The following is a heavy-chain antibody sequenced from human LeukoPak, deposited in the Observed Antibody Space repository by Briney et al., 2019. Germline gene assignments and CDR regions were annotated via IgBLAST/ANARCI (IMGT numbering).Heavy chain of an antibody. Sequence: GGSLRLSCAASGFTFSTYAMSWVRQAPGKGLEWVSAICGSDGSRYYADSVKGRFTISRDNSKNTLYMQMNSLRGEDTAVYYCGRGGRPGCYSSSGYWGQGTLVTVSS. CDR3: GRGGRPGCYSSSGY. CDR2: ICGSDGSR. J-gene: IGHJ4*02. V-gene: IGHV3-23*01. D-gene: IGHD2-21*02. CDR1: GFTFSTYA.